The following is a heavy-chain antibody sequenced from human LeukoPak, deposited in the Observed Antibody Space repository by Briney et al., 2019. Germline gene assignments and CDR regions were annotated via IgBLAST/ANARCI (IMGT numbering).Heavy chain of an antibody. CDR1: GDSISSYY. V-gene: IGHV4-59*05. CDR3: ASASSVEQRLDVAYFDY. J-gene: IGHJ4*02. CDR2: MYYSGST. Sequence: SETLSLTRTVSGDSISSYYWSWLRQLPGKGLEWIGSMYYSGSTYYNPSLESRVTISVDTSKKQFSLKLSSVTAADTAVYYCASASSVEQRLDVAYFDYWGQGTLVTVSS. D-gene: IGHD6-25*01.